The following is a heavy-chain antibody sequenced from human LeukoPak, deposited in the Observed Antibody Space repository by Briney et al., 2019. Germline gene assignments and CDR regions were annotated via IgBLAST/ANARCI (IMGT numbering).Heavy chain of an antibody. Sequence: PSETLSLTCTVSGGSISSGGYYWSWIRQPAGKGLEWIGRIYTSGSTNYNPSLKSRVTMSVDTSKNQFSLKLSSVTAADTAVYYCARSEPTVEMATRVRAFDIWGQGTMVTVSS. D-gene: IGHD5-24*01. CDR2: IYTSGST. J-gene: IGHJ3*02. CDR3: ARSEPTVEMATRVRAFDI. CDR1: GGSISSGGYY. V-gene: IGHV4-61*02.